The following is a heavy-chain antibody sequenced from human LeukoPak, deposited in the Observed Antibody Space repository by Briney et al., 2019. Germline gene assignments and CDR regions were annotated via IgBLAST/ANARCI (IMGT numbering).Heavy chain of an antibody. CDR2: ISYDGSNK. D-gene: IGHD2-15*01. J-gene: IGHJ3*02. V-gene: IGHV3-30*03. Sequence: GGSLRLSCAASGFTFSSYGMHWVRQAPGKGLEWVAVISYDGSNKYYADSVKGRFTISRDNARNSLYLQMNSLRAEDTAMYFCARDSNPYCSGGSCTAFDIWGQGTMVTVSS. CDR1: GFTFSSYG. CDR3: ARDSNPYCSGGSCTAFDI.